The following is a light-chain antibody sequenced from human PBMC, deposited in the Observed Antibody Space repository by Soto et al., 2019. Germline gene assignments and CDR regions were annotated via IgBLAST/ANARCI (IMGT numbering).Light chain of an antibody. Sequence: DTQMTQSPSSLSASITDRVTITCRASQNIFDFVNWYQQKPGKAPTLLIYAASNLQSGVPSRFSGSGSGTDFTLTISGLQPEDSATYYCQQTYNNPQTFGQGTKVDSK. CDR1: QNIFDF. J-gene: IGKJ1*01. CDR3: QQTYNNPQT. V-gene: IGKV1-39*01. CDR2: AAS.